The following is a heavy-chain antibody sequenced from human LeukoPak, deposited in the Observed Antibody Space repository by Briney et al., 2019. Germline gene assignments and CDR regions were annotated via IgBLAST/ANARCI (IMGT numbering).Heavy chain of an antibody. Sequence: PGLSLRLSCAASGLKFSYYWMTRVRQAPGKGLNWLANIKERGSEKYYVDSVKGRFTISRDKAENVVYLQMNSLRVEDTAVYYCARGWGEKGRCRGGTCNNPQFDYWGQGILVTVSS. CDR3: ARGWGEKGRCRGGTCNNPQFDY. D-gene: IGHD2-15*01. J-gene: IGHJ4*02. CDR2: IKERGSEK. V-gene: IGHV3-7*01. CDR1: GLKFSYYW.